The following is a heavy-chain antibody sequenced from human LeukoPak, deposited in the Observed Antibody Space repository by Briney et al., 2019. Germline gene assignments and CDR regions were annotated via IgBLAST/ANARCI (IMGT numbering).Heavy chain of an antibody. CDR2: IKPNSGGT. CDR3: ASHYGRDFYYYGMDV. D-gene: IGHD4-17*01. J-gene: IGHJ6*02. V-gene: IGHV1-2*02. CDR1: GYTVTDYY. Sequence: ASVKVSCKASGYTVTDYYIHWVRHAPGQGLEWMGWIKPNSGGTISAEKFQGRVTMTRDTSIITVYMELRRLRSDDTAVYYCASHYGRDFYYYGMDVWGPGTTITVSS.